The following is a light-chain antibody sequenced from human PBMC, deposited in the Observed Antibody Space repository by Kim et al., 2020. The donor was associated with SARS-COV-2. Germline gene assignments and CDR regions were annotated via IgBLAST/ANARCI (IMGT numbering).Light chain of an antibody. Sequence: VTIAVAGSSSNIGADYDGGWYQRPPGSAPKLLIYGNSNRPSGVPDRCSDSKSGTSASLAITKLQADDEADYYCQSYDSSLSGWVFGGGT. V-gene: IGLV1-40*01. J-gene: IGLJ3*02. CDR2: GNS. CDR3: QSYDSSLSGWV. CDR1: SSNIGADYD.